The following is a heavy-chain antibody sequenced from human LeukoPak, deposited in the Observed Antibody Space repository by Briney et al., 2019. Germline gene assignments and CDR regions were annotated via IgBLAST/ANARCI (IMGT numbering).Heavy chain of an antibody. Sequence: SVKVSCKASGGTFSSYAISWVRQAPGQGLEWMGRIIPILGIANYAQKFQGRVTITADKSTSTAYMELSSLRSEDTAVYYCASSSSSIGWFDPWGQGTLVTVSS. CDR2: IIPILGIA. CDR1: GGTFSSYA. CDR3: ASSSSSIGWFDP. V-gene: IGHV1-69*04. J-gene: IGHJ5*02. D-gene: IGHD6-13*01.